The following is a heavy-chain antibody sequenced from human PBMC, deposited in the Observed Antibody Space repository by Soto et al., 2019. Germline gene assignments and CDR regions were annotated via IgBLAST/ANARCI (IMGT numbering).Heavy chain of an antibody. J-gene: IGHJ4*02. CDR3: ARATRITMIGPLYYFDY. CDR2: IYYSGST. Sequence: XETLSLTCTVSGCSMSSYYWSWIRQPPGKGLEWIGYIYYSGSTNYNPSLKSRVTISVDTSKNQFSLKLSSVTAADTAVYYCARATRITMIGPLYYFDYWGQGTLVTVSS. V-gene: IGHV4-59*01. D-gene: IGHD3-22*01. CDR1: GCSMSSYY.